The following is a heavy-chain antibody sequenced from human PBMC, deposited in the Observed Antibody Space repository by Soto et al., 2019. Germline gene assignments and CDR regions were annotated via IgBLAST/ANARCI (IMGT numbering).Heavy chain of an antibody. V-gene: IGHV3-30-3*01. Sequence: GGSLKLSCAASGFTFSSYPMHWVRQAPGKRLEWVAVISYDGSNKYYADSVKGRFTISRDNSKNTLYLQMNSLRAEDTAVYYCVRDFICYYSRGYIHEDAYSGRGTLVSVS. CDR3: VRDFICYYSRGYIHEDAY. CDR2: ISYDGSNK. CDR1: GFTFSSYP. D-gene: IGHD3-22*01. J-gene: IGHJ1*01.